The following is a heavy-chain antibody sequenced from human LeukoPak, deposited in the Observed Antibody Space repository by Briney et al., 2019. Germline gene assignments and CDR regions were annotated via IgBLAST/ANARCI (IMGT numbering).Heavy chain of an antibody. D-gene: IGHD4-23*01. J-gene: IGHJ4*02. Sequence: GGSLRLSCAASEFAFSTYNMNWVRQAPGKGLEWVSYISTGSSTTYYADSVKGRFTISRDNVENSLYLQMNSLRDEDTAVYYCARVAAGYSVNYFDYWGQGTLVTVSS. CDR3: ARVAAGYSVNYFDY. CDR2: ISTGSSTT. V-gene: IGHV3-48*02. CDR1: EFAFSTYN.